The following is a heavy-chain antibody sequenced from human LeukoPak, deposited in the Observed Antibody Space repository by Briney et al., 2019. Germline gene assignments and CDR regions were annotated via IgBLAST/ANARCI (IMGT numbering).Heavy chain of an antibody. Sequence: PGGSLGLSCVGSGFNFIDNSMHWVRQTPGKGLEWVAVIAYDGSRAFCADSVKGRFTISRDNSKNTMSVQMDDLRAEDTAVYYCTRYNNDHFDYWGQGTLVTVSS. V-gene: IGHV3-33*08. D-gene: IGHD1-14*01. CDR1: GFNFIDNS. CDR2: IAYDGSRA. J-gene: IGHJ4*02. CDR3: TRYNNDHFDY.